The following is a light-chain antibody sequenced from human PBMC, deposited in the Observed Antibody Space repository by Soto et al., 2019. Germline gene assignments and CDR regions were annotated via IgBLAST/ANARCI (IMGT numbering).Light chain of an antibody. CDR3: QQYGSLSWT. J-gene: IGKJ1*01. V-gene: IGKV3-11*01. CDR1: QSVSVY. CDR2: DAS. Sequence: IVLTQSPPTPSLSPGERATLSCRASQSVSVYLAWFQQKPGQPPRLLIYDASKRATGIPPRFSGSGSTTDFTLTISRLEPEDFAVYYCQQYGSLSWTFGQGTKVDIK.